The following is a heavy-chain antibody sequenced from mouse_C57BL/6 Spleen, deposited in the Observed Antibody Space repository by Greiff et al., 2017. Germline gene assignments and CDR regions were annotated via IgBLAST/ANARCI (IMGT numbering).Heavy chain of an antibody. D-gene: IGHD2-14*01. CDR2: ISDGGSYT. V-gene: IGHV5-4*03. J-gene: IGHJ4*01. CDR3: ARGEVRRAMDY. CDR1: GFTFSSYA. Sequence: EVKLVESGGGLVKPGGSLKLSCAASGFTFSSYAMSWVRQTPEKRLEWVATISDGGSYTYYPDNVKGRFTISRDNAKNNLYLQMSQLKSEDTAMYYCARGEVRRAMDYRGQGTSVTVSA.